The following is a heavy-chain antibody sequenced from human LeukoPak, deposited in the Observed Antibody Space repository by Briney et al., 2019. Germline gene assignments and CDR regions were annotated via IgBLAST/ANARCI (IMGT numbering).Heavy chain of an antibody. J-gene: IGHJ4*02. CDR3: VRESKTYDGSGYYHDY. CDR2: FYYSRST. D-gene: IGHD3-22*01. CDR1: GGSISSSSYY. Sequence: SETLSLTCTVSGGSISSSSYYWGWIRQPPGKGREWIGRFYYSRSTYYDPSLKSRVTISVDTSKNQFSLKLTSGTAADTAVYYCVRESKTYDGSGYYHDYWGEGTQVTVSS. V-gene: IGHV4-39*07.